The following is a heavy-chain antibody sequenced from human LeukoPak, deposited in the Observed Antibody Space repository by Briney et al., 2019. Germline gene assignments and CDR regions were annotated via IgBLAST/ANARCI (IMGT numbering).Heavy chain of an antibody. CDR3: ARGEMVNWFDP. Sequence: PGGSLRLSCAASGFTFSNHGVHWVRQAPGKGLEWVAVILYDGSNKYYADSVKGRFTISRDNSKNTVYLQMSSLRAEDTAVYYCARGEMVNWFDPWGQGTLVTVSS. J-gene: IGHJ5*02. D-gene: IGHD2-8*01. CDR2: ILYDGSNK. CDR1: GFTFSNHG. V-gene: IGHV3-33*01.